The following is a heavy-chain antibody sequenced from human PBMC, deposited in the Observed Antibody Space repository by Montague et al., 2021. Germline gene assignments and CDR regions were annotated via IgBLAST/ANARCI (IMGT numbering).Heavy chain of an antibody. D-gene: IGHD4-11*01. CDR2: ITHNGRT. J-gene: IGHJ4*02. CDR1: GGSFNDYY. V-gene: IGHV4-34*01. CDR3: ARRPRITVTGRFDL. Sequence: SETLSLTCAGSGGSFNDYYWSWIRQSPGQGLEWIGDITHNGRTNSNPSLKSRVTLSVDTSKSHFSLHLTLVTAADTAVYFCARRPRITVTGRFDLWGEGTLVTVSS.